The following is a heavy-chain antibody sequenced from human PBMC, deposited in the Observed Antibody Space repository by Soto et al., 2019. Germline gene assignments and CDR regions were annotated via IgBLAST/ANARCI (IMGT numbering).Heavy chain of an antibody. D-gene: IGHD3-22*01. V-gene: IGHV3-48*04. J-gene: IGHJ4*02. Sequence: EVQLVESGGGLVQPGGALRLSCAASGFTFTSFGMTWVRQAPGRGLEWVSHINSGGSVILYADSVKGRVTISRDNSKNSLYLEMNRLRADDTTVYFCARDADGTYEFAYWGQGTLVTVSS. CDR3: ARDADGTYEFAY. CDR1: GFTFTSFG. CDR2: INSGGSVI.